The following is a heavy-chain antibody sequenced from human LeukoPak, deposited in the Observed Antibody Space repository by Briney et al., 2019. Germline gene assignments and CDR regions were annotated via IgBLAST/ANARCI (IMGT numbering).Heavy chain of an antibody. CDR2: ISGSGGST. Sequence: GGSLRLSCAASGFTLSSYSMNWVRQAPGKGLEWVSAISGSGGSTYYADSVKGRFAISRDNSKSTLYLQMNSLRAEDTAVYYCAKDLAPVAGTIGRGNWFDPWGQGTLVTVSS. J-gene: IGHJ5*02. V-gene: IGHV3-23*01. CDR1: GFTLSSYS. CDR3: AKDLAPVAGTIGRGNWFDP. D-gene: IGHD6-19*01.